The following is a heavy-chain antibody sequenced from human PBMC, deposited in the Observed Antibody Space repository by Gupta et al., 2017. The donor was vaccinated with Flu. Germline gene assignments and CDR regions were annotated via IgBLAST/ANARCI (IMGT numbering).Heavy chain of an antibody. Sequence: QEQVVESVGGEVQPGGSLRLSCAASGFAFSNYGMHWSRQPPGTGLEVVALISDDGRQKEYGDSSKGRCTISRDNSKTTLYLQMISLSPEDTAVNYCAKDWKGEFFCYGMNVWGQGTTVTVSS. V-gene: IGHV3-30*18. J-gene: IGHJ6*02. CDR2: ISDDGRQK. CDR1: GFAFSNYG. CDR3: AKDWKGEFFCYGMNV. D-gene: IGHD3-16*01.